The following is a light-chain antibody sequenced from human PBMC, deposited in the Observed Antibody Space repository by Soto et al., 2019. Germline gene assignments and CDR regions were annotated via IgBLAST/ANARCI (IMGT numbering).Light chain of an antibody. Sequence: QSVLPQPASLSGAPGQSSTISCTGTSSYVGGYNYVSWYQQHPGKAPKLMIHEVSNRPPGVSNRFSGSKSGNTASLTISGLQAEEEADYYCSSYTSSRAYVFGTGTKVTVL. V-gene: IGLV2-14*01. CDR1: SSYVGGYNY. CDR3: SSYTSSRAYV. J-gene: IGLJ1*01. CDR2: EVS.